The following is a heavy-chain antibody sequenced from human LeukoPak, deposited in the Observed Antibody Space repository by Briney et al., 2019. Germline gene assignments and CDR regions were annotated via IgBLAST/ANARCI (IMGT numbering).Heavy chain of an antibody. J-gene: IGHJ4*02. CDR2: ISGSGGST. V-gene: IGHV3-23*01. D-gene: IGHD6-19*01. CDR1: GFTFSSYA. Sequence: PGGSLRLSCAASGFTFSSYAMSWVRPAPGKGLEWVSAISGSGGSTYYADSVKGRFTISRDNSKNTLYLQMNSLRAEDTAVYYCAKGGQWLVQNYFDYWGQGTLVTVSS. CDR3: AKGGQWLVQNYFDY.